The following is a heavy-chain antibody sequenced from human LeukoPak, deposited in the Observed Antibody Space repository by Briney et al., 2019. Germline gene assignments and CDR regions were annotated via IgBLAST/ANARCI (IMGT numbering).Heavy chain of an antibody. D-gene: IGHD7-27*01. CDR3: ARLLLGKRGGFDY. V-gene: IGHV4-61*01. CDR2: IYYSGST. Sequence: PSETLSLTCTVSGGSISSGSYYWSWIRQPPGKGLEWIGYIYYSGSTNYNPSLKSRVTISVDTSKNQFSLKLSSVTAADTAVYYCARLLLGKRGGFDYWGQGTLVTVSS. CDR1: GGSISSGSYY. J-gene: IGHJ4*02.